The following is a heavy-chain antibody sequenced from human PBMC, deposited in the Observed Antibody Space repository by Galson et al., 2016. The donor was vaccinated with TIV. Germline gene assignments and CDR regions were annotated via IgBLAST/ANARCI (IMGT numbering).Heavy chain of an antibody. J-gene: IGHJ6*03. CDR2: IYSDDIT. Sequence: SLRLSCAASGFSGYNLHMSWVRQAPGKGLEWLSVIYSDDITNYADSVKGRFTISRESSNNTFYFQMNSLRAEDTAVYYCVRVTSTTYYMDVWAKGTTVTVSS. CDR1: GFSGYNLH. V-gene: IGHV3-53*01. CDR3: VRVTSTTYYMDV. D-gene: IGHD2-2*01.